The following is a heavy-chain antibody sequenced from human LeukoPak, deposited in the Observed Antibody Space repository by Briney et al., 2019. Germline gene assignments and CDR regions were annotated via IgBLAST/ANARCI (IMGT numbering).Heavy chain of an antibody. J-gene: IGHJ4*02. CDR1: ESTLSTYL. CDR2: IKQDGSRN. V-gene: IGHV3-7*01. Sequence: GGSLIFSFPASESTLSTYLMSWVRQPPGKGLEWVANIKQDGSRNYYVDSVKRRFTISRDNAKNSLYLQMNSLRGEDTAVYYCARETPDSSGWDWGQGTLVTVSS. CDR3: ARETPDSSGWD. D-gene: IGHD6-19*01.